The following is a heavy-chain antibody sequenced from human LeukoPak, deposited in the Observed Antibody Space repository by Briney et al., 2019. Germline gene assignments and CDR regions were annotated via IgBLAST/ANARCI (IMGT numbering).Heavy chain of an antibody. D-gene: IGHD5-24*01. CDR3: ARGVRRRDGPTATCYYYYYMDV. CDR1: GYTFTSYD. J-gene: IGHJ6*03. V-gene: IGHV1-8*01. Sequence: ASVKVSCKASGYTFTSYDINWVRQATGQGLEWMGWMNPNSGNTGYAQKFQGRVTMTRNTSISTAYMELSSLRSEDTAVYYCARGVRRRDGPTATCYYYYYMDVWGKGTTVTVSS. CDR2: MNPNSGNT.